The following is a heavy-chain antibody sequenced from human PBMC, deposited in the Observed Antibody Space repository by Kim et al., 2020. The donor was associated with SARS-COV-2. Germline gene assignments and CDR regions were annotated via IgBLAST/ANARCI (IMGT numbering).Heavy chain of an antibody. CDR3: ARDRGYYGSGPLYYFDY. J-gene: IGHJ4*02. D-gene: IGHD3-10*01. Sequence: LRSRVTISVYKSKNQFSLKLSSVTAADTAVYYCARDRGYYGSGPLYYFDYWGQGTLVTVSS. V-gene: IGHV4-4*02.